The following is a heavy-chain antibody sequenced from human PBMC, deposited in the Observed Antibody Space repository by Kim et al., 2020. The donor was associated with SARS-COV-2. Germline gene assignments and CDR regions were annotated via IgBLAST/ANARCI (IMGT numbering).Heavy chain of an antibody. CDR1: GFTFSSLT. CDR2: ISPDGKTT. V-gene: IGHV3-23*01. J-gene: IGHJ4*02. Sequence: GGSLRLSCAASGFTFSSLTMNWVRQAPGKGLEWVSVISPDGKTTYYADSVKGRFTISRDNSKNTLYLQMNSLRAEDTAVYHCARGGGGGAVAGTAYWGQGSLVTVSS. D-gene: IGHD6-19*01. CDR3: ARGGGGGAVAGTAY.